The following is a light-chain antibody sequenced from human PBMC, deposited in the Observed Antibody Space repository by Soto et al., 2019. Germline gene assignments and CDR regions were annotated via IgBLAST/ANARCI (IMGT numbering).Light chain of an antibody. V-gene: IGLV2-11*01. CDR3: CSYTDSVTFVI. CDR2: DVS. J-gene: IGLJ2*01. Sequence: QSALTQPRSVSGSPGQSVTISCTGTSGDVGFANYVFWYQQHPGKAPKLLIFDVSQRPSGVPDRFSGSKSGNTASLTISGLRADDEADYFCCSYTDSVTFVIFGGGTKLTVL. CDR1: SGDVGFANY.